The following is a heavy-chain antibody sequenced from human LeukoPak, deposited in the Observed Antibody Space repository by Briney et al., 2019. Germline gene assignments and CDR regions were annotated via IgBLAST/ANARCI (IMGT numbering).Heavy chain of an antibody. CDR3: ARYRFDGELHDYGDYAPSFVPHGHWYFDI. CDR1: GGSFSGYY. D-gene: IGHD4-17*01. Sequence: SETLSLTCAVYGGSFSGYYWSWIRQPPGKGLEWIGEINHSGSTNYNPSLKRRVTISVETSKNQFSLKLSSVTAADTAVYYCARYRFDGELHDYGDYAPSFVPHGHWYFDIWGRGTLVTVSS. V-gene: IGHV4-34*01. CDR2: INHSGST. J-gene: IGHJ2*01.